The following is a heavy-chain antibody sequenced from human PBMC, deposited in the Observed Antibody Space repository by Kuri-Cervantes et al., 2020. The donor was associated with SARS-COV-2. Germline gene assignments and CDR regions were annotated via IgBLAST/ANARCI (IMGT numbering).Heavy chain of an antibody. CDR2: IYYSGST. D-gene: IGHD3-3*01. V-gene: IGHV4-39*01. J-gene: IGHJ4*02. CDR1: GGSISSSSCY. CDR3: ARLVPYYDFWSGSYYYDY. Sequence: SETLSLTCTVSGGSISSSSCYWGWIRQPPGKGLEWIGSIYYSGSTYYNPSLKSRVTISVDTSKDQFSLKLSSVTAADTAVYYCARLVPYYDFWSGSYYYDYWGQGTLVTVSS.